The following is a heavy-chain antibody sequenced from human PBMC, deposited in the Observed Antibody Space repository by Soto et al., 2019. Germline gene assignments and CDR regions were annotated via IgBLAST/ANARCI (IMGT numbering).Heavy chain of an antibody. V-gene: IGHV2-26*01. D-gene: IGHD3-3*01. CDR1: GFSLSNARMG. J-gene: IGHJ4*02. CDR2: IFSNDEK. Sequence: QVTLKESGPVLVKRTETLTLTCTVSGFSLSNARMGVSWSRQPPGKALEWLAHIFSNDEKSYSTSLKSRLTISKDTSKSQVVLTMTNMDPVDTATYYCARIRFGYDFWSGYYPYFDYWGQGTLVTVSS. CDR3: ARIRFGYDFWSGYYPYFDY.